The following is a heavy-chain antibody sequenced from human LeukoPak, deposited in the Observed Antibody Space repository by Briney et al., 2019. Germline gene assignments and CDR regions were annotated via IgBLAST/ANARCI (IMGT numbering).Heavy chain of an antibody. D-gene: IGHD1-1*01. CDR3: ARDNERRIDP. CDR1: GGSISSYY. CDR2: IYYSGST. Sequence: SETLSLTCTVSGGSISSYYWSWIRQPPGKGLEWIGYIYYSGSTNYNPSLKSRVTISVDTSKNQFSLKLSSVTAADTAVYYCARDNERRIDPWGQGTLVTVSS. J-gene: IGHJ5*02. V-gene: IGHV4-59*01.